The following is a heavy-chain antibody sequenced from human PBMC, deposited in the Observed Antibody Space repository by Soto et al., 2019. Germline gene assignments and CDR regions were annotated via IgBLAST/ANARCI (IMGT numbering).Heavy chain of an antibody. CDR2: IDPSDSYT. Sequence: GESLKISCKGSGYSFTSYWISWVRQMPGKGLEWMGRIDPSDSYTNYSPSFQGHVTISADKSISTAYLQWSSLKASDTAMYYCATTRGGFVNYYGSGSPAKIDAFDIWGQGTMVTVSS. D-gene: IGHD3-10*01. CDR3: ATTRGGFVNYYGSGSPAKIDAFDI. J-gene: IGHJ3*02. V-gene: IGHV5-10-1*01. CDR1: GYSFTSYW.